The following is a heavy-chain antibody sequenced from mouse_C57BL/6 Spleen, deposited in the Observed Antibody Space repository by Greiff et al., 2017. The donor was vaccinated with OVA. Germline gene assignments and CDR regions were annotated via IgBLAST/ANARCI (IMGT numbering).Heavy chain of an antibody. J-gene: IGHJ4*01. CDR2: ISNGGGST. V-gene: IGHV5-12*01. CDR3: ARLLYAMDY. CDR1: GFTFSDYY. D-gene: IGHD2-1*01. Sequence: EVQVVESGGGLVQPGGSLKLSCAASGFTFSDYYMYWVRQTPEKRLEWVAYISNGGGSTYYPDTVKGRFTISRDKAKNTLYLQMSRLKSEDTAMYYCARLLYAMDYWGQGTSVTVSS.